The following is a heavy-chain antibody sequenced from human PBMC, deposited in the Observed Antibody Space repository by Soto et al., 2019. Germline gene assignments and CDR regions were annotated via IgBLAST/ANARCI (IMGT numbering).Heavy chain of an antibody. J-gene: IGHJ6*03. Sequence: SETLSLTCTVSGGSISSSSYYWGWIRQPPGKGLEWIGSIYYSGSTYYNPSLKSRVTISVDTSKNQFSLKLSSVTAADTAVYYCARRGYCSGGSCKYYYYYYMDVWGKGTTVTVSS. D-gene: IGHD2-15*01. V-gene: IGHV4-39*01. CDR2: IYYSGST. CDR3: ARRGYCSGGSCKYYYYYYMDV. CDR1: GGSISSSSYY.